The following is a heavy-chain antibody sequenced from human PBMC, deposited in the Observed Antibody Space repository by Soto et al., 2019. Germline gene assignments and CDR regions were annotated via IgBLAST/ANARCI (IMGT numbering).Heavy chain of an antibody. V-gene: IGHV4-59*01. CDR2: IYYSGST. CDR1: GGSSSSYY. J-gene: IGHJ6*02. CDR3: AREKSCGSNPHMDV. D-gene: IGHD6-25*01. Sequence: PSQTLSLTCTVSGGSSSSYYWSWIRQPPGKGLEWIGYIYYSGSTNYNPSIKSRVTISVXTXXXXFXLXLXXXTAAXTAVYYCAREKSCGSNPHMDVWGQGTTVTVSS.